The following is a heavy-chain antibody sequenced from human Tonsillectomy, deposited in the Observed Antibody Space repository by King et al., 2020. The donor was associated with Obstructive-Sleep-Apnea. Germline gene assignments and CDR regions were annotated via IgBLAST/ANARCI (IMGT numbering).Heavy chain of an antibody. CDR3: VAANYYDSSGYLNPIYFDY. CDR2: IYYSGST. J-gene: IGHJ4*02. D-gene: IGHD3-22*01. V-gene: IGHV4-31*03. CDR1: GGSISSGGYY. Sequence: QLQESGPGLVKPSQTLSLTCTVSGGSISSGGYYWSWIRQHPGKGREWIGYIYYSGSTYYKPALKMRVTVSVDTSKNQFSLKLSSVTAADTAVYYCVAANYYDSSGYLNPIYFDYWGQGTLVTVSS.